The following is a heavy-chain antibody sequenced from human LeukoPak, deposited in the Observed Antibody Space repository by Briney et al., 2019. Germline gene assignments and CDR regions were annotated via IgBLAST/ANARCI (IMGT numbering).Heavy chain of an antibody. CDR2: IYYSGNT. V-gene: IGHV4-39*01. D-gene: IGHD1-26*01. J-gene: IGHJ4*02. CDR3: ARHRRGELLRTASFDY. CDR1: GTSISSGAYS. Sequence: SETLSLTCTVSGTSISSGAYSWSWVRQHPGKGLEWIAYIYYSGNTYYNPSLKRRVTISVDTSKNQFSLKLSSVTAADTAVYYCARHRRGELLRTASFDYWGQGTLVTVSS.